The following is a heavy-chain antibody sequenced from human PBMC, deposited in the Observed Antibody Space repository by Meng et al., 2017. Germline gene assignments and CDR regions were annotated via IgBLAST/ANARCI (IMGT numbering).Heavy chain of an antibody. D-gene: IGHD2-15*01. J-gene: IGHJ4*02. CDR1: GFTFSSYG. CDR2: IWYDGSNK. V-gene: IGHV3-33*01. CDR3: ARMGLIPLGGYCSGGSCPFDY. Sequence: GESLKISCAASGFTFSSYGMHWVRQAPGKGLEWVAVIWYDGSNKYYADSVKGRFTISRDNSKNTLYLQMNSLRAEDTAVYYCARMGLIPLGGYCSGGSCPFDYWGQGTLVTVSS.